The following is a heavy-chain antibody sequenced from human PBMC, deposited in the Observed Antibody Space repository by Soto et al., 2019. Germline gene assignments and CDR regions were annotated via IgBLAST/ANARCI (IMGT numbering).Heavy chain of an antibody. CDR2: TYHSGIT. CDR3: ARGSTRFDP. CDR1: GGSMNTYY. J-gene: IGHJ5*02. D-gene: IGHD2-2*01. Sequence: SETLSLTCTVSGGSMNTYYWSWVRQPPGKGLEWIGYTYHSGITNYNPSLRSRVNILVDTSKNQFSLTVTSVTAVDTAVYYCARGSTRFDPWGQGTLVTVSS. V-gene: IGHV4-59*01.